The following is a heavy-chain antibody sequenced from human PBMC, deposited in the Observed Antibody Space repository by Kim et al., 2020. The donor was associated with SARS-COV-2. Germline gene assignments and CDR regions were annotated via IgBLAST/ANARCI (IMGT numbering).Heavy chain of an antibody. D-gene: IGHD6-13*01. Sequence: IGYADSVKGRFTISRDNAKNSLYLQMNSLRAEDTALYYCAKDRAAAGIDYWGQGTLVTVSS. CDR2: I. V-gene: IGHV3-9*01. CDR3: AKDRAAAGIDY. J-gene: IGHJ4*02.